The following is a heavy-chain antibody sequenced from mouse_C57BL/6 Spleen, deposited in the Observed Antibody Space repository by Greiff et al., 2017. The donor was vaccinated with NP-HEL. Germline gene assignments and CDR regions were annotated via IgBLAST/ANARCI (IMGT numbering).Heavy chain of an antibody. Sequence: VKLQQSGAELARPGASVKMSCKASGYTFTSYTMHWVKQRPGQGLEWIGYINPSSGYTKYNQKFKDKATLTADKSSSPAYMQLSSLTSEDSAVYYCAIGGGYYLFDYWGQGTTLTVSS. V-gene: IGHV1-4*01. CDR1: GYTFTSYT. J-gene: IGHJ2*01. D-gene: IGHD2-3*01. CDR2: INPSSGYT. CDR3: AIGGGYYLFDY.